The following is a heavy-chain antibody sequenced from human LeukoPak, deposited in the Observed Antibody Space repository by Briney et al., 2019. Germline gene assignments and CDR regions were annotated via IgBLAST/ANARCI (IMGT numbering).Heavy chain of an antibody. CDR1: GFTFSSYS. J-gene: IGHJ4*02. V-gene: IGHV3-48*01. CDR2: ISSSSSTI. Sequence: GGSLRLSCAASGFTFSSYSMNWVRQAPGKGLEWVSYISSSSSTIYYADSVKGRLTISRDSAKNSLYLQMNSLRAEDTAVYYCARDGPYYDFWSGYYSLDYWGQGTLVTVSS. D-gene: IGHD3-3*01. CDR3: ARDGPYYDFWSGYYSLDY.